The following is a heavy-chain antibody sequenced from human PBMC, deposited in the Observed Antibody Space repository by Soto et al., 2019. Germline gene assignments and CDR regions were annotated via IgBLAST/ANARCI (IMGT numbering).Heavy chain of an antibody. J-gene: IGHJ4*02. CDR3: ARHSVTNFDY. CDR2: INHSGST. D-gene: IGHD4-17*01. Sequence: QVQLQRWGAGLLKPSETLSLTCAVYGGSFSGYYWSWIRQPPGKGLEWIGEINHSGSTNYNPSLKSRVTISVDTSKNQFSLKLSSVTAADTAVYYCARHSVTNFDYWGQGTLVTVSS. CDR1: GGSFSGYY. V-gene: IGHV4-34*01.